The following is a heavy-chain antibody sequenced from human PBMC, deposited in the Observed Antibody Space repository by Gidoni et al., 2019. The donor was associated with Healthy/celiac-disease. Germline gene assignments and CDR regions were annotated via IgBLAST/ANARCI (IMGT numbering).Heavy chain of an antibody. J-gene: IGHJ4*02. CDR3: ARASTGIAAAGPGSPQTIDY. CDR1: GFTFSSYG. V-gene: IGHV3-33*01. D-gene: IGHD6-13*01. Sequence: QVQLVESGGGVVQPGRSLRLSCAASGFTFSSYGMHWVRQAPGKGLEWVAVIWYDGSNKYYADSVKGRFTISRDNSKNTLYLQMNSLRAEDTAVYYCARASTGIAAAGPGSPQTIDYWGQGTLVTVSS. CDR2: IWYDGSNK.